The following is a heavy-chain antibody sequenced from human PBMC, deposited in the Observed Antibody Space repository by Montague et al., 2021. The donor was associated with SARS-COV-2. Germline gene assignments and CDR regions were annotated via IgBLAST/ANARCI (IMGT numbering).Heavy chain of an antibody. D-gene: IGHD2-15*01. J-gene: IGHJ4*02. Sequence: QTLSLTCTVSGGSFNSGAYFWSWIRQHPEKGLDWIAYIYYSGNTYYNPSLKSRVALSVDTSKKQFSLNLTSVTAADTATYYCARGVIAAPGYFDYWGQGTLVTVSS. CDR1: GGSFNSGAYF. CDR2: IYYSGNT. V-gene: IGHV4-31*03. CDR3: ARGVIAAPGYFDY.